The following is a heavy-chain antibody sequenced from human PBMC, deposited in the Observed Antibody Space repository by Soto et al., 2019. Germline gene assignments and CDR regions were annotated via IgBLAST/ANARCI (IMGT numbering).Heavy chain of an antibody. CDR3: ARQMVATKTPEY. CDR2: IYNSGDT. V-gene: IGHV4-39*01. D-gene: IGHD5-12*01. J-gene: IGHJ4*02. Sequence: SETLSLTCAVYGGSFSGYYWGWIRQPPGKGLEWIGSIYNSGDTYYNPSLKSRVTLFVDTSKNQFSLKLSSVTAADTAVYYCARQMVATKTPEYWGQGTLVTVSS. CDR1: GGSFSGYY.